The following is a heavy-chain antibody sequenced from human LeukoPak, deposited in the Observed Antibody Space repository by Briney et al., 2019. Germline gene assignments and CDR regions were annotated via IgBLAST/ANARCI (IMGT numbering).Heavy chain of an antibody. CDR3: AKDSRGIVGVPLDY. J-gene: IGHJ4*02. CDR2: ISGSGGST. Sequence: GGSLRLSCAASGFTFSSYAMSWVRQAPGKGLEWVSAISGSGGSTYYADSVKGRFTISRDNSKNTLYLQMNSLRAEDTAVYYCAKDSRGIVGVPLDYWGQGTLVTVS. D-gene: IGHD1-26*01. CDR1: GFTFSSYA. V-gene: IGHV3-23*01.